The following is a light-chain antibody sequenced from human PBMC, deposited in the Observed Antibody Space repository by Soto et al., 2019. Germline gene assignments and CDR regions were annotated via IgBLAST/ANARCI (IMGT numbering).Light chain of an antibody. CDR3: AAWDNSLSGLE. J-gene: IGLJ2*01. V-gene: IGLV1-47*01. Sequence: QPVLTQPPSASGTPGQRVTISCSGSSSNIGSNYLYWYQHLPGTAPKLLIFWDDQRPSGVPGRFSGSKSGTSASLAISGLRSEDEADYYCAAWDNSLSGLEFGGGTKVTVL. CDR1: SSNIGSNY. CDR2: WDD.